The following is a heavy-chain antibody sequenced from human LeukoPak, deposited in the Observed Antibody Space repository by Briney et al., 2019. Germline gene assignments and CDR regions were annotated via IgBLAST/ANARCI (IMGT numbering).Heavy chain of an antibody. V-gene: IGHV1-2*02. D-gene: IGHD1-1*01. CDR3: ARDTWNDLHYFDY. Sequence: GASVKVSCKASGYTFTGYHMHWVRQAPGQGLEWMGWINPNSGGTNYAQKFQGRVTMTRDTSISTAYMELSRLRSDDTAVYYCARDTWNDLHYFDYWGQGTLVTVSS. CDR1: GYTFTGYH. CDR2: INPNSGGT. J-gene: IGHJ4*02.